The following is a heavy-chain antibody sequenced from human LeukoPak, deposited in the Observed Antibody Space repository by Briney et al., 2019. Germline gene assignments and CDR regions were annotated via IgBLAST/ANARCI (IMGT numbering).Heavy chain of an antibody. Sequence: GGSLRLSCAASGFTFSSYSMNWVRQAPGKGLEWVSSISSSSSYIYYADSVKGRFTISRDNAKNSLYLQMNSLRAEDTAVYYCARDLVYSSSWYPSFDYWGQGTLVTVSS. D-gene: IGHD6-13*01. CDR1: GFTFSSYS. V-gene: IGHV3-21*01. CDR3: ARDLVYSSSWYPSFDY. J-gene: IGHJ4*02. CDR2: ISSSSSYI.